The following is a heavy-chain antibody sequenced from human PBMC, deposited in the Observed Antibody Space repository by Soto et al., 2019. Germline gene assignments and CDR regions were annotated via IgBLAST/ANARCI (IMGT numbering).Heavy chain of an antibody. CDR1: GFTFSSYD. CDR3: ARARGSARGRYYYGIDV. D-gene: IGHD5-12*01. Sequence: TGGSLRLSCAASGFTFSSYDMHWVRQVTGKGLECVATIGTAGDTYYPGSVKGRFTISRENAKNSLFLQMNSLRAEDAAVYYCARARGSARGRYYYGIDVWGQGTTVTVSS. CDR2: IGTAGDT. J-gene: IGHJ6*02. V-gene: IGHV3-13*01.